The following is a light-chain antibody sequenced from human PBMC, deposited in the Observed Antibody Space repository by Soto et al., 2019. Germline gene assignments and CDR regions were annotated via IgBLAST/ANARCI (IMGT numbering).Light chain of an antibody. CDR3: QQYNDKWT. CDR1: QSISSW. Sequence: DIQMTQSPSTLSASVGDRVTITCRASQSISSWSAWYQQKPGKAPNLLIYKASSLQSGVPSRFSGSGSGTEFTLTISSLQPDDCGTYYCQQYNDKWTFGQGTKVEIK. J-gene: IGKJ1*01. CDR2: KAS. V-gene: IGKV1-5*03.